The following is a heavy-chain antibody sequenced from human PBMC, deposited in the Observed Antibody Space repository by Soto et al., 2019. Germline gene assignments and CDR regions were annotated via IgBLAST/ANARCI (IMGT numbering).Heavy chain of an antibody. CDR1: GFTFSSYS. CDR2: ISSSSSYI. CDR3: ARDSTIAAAGPYYYYYYYMDV. Sequence: VQLVESGGGLVKPGGSLRLSCAASGFTFSSYSMNWVRQAPGKGLEWVSSISSSSSYIYYADSVKGRFTISRDNAKNSLYLQMNSLRAEDTAVYYCARDSTIAAAGPYYYYYYYMDVWGKGTTVTVSS. D-gene: IGHD6-13*01. V-gene: IGHV3-21*01. J-gene: IGHJ6*03.